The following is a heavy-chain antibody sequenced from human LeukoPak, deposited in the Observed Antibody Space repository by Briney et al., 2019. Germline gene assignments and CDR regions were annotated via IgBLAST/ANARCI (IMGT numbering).Heavy chain of an antibody. D-gene: IGHD1-26*01. V-gene: IGHV1-2*06. CDR3: ARDWWELLDYYYYYYMDV. CDR1: GYTFTGYY. J-gene: IGHJ6*03. CDR2: INPNSGGT. Sequence: ASAKVSCKASGYTFTGYYMHWVRQAPGQGLEWMGRINPNSGGTNYAQKLQGRVTMTTDTSTSTAYMELRSLRSDDTAVYYCARDWWELLDYYYYYYMDVWGKGTTVTVSS.